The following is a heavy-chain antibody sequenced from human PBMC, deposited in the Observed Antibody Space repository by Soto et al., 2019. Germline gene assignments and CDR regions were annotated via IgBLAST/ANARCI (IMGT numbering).Heavy chain of an antibody. CDR1: GFTFSSYA. J-gene: IGHJ6*02. CDR3: AKGGYCSSTSCYVGYYYGMDV. CDR2: ISGSGGST. Sequence: PGGSLRLSCAASGFTFSSYAMSWVRQAPGKGLEWVSAISGSGGSTYYADSVKGRFTISRDNSKNTLYLQMNSLRAEDTAVYYCAKGGYCSSTSCYVGYYYGMDVWGQGTTVTVSS. D-gene: IGHD2-2*01. V-gene: IGHV3-23*01.